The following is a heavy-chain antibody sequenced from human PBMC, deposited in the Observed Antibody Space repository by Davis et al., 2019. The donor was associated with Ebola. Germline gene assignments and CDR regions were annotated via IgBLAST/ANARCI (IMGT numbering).Heavy chain of an antibody. D-gene: IGHD4-17*01. Sequence: ASVKVSCKASGYIFTDYAIHWVRQAPGQRLEWMGWINTGNGNAKYSQMFQDRITITRDTSASTVYMELSSLRSEDTAVYYCARNDYGDYLFDYWGQGTLVTVSS. V-gene: IGHV1-3*04. J-gene: IGHJ4*02. CDR2: INTGNGNA. CDR1: GYIFTDYA. CDR3: ARNDYGDYLFDY.